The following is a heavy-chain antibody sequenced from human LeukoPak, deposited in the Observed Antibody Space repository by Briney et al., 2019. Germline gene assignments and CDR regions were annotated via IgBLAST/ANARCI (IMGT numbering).Heavy chain of an antibody. Sequence: ASVKVSCKASGYTFTSYDINWVRQATGQGLEWMGWMNPNSGNTGYAQKFQGRVTMTRNTSISTAYMELSSLRSEDAAVYYCARGPVRGGYCSSTSCPSLCDPWGQGTRVSVFS. D-gene: IGHD2-2*01. CDR3: ARGPVRGGYCSSTSCPSLCDP. CDR1: GYTFTSYD. CDR2: MNPNSGNT. V-gene: IGHV1-8*01. J-gene: IGHJ5*02.